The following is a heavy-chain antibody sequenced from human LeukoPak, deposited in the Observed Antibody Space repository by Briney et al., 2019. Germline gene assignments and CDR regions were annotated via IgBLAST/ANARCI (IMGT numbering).Heavy chain of an antibody. CDR3: ARVGGLKPLIAARPDWYFDL. CDR2: IIPIFGTA. D-gene: IGHD6-6*01. Sequence: ASVKVSCKASGGTFSSYAISWVRQAPGQGLEWMGGIIPIFGTANYAQKFQGRVTITADESTSTAYMELSSLRSEDTAVYYCARVGGLKPLIAARPDWYFDLWGRGTLVTVSS. V-gene: IGHV1-69*13. CDR1: GGTFSSYA. J-gene: IGHJ2*01.